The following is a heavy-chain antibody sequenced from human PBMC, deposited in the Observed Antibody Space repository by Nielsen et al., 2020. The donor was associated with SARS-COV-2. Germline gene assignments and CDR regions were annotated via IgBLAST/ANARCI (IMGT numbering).Heavy chain of an antibody. CDR2: VYYSGST. V-gene: IGHV4-59*01. CDR1: GGSISSYY. D-gene: IGHD4-17*01. J-gene: IGHJ4*02. Sequence: SETLSLTCTVSGGSISSYYWSWIRQPPGKGPEWIGYVYYSGSTTYNPSLKSRVTISVDTSKNQLSLKLSSVTAADTAVYYCARGTTHDYFDYWGQGTLVTVSS. CDR3: ARGTTHDYFDY.